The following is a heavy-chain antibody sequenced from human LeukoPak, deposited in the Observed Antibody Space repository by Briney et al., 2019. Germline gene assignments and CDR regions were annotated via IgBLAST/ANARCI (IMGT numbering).Heavy chain of an antibody. CDR2: ISAYNGNT. CDR1: GYTFTSYG. CDR3: ARLGYCSSTSCYQFWFDP. V-gene: IGHV1-18*01. D-gene: IGHD2-2*01. J-gene: IGHJ5*02. Sequence: ASVKVSCKASGYTFTSYGISWVRQAPGQGLEWMGWISAYNGNTNYVQKLQGRVTMTTDTSTSTAYMELRSLRSDDTAVYYCARLGYCSSTSCYQFWFDPWGQGTLVTVSS.